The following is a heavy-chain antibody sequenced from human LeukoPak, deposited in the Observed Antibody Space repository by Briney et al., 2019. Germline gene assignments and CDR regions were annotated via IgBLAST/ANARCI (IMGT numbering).Heavy chain of an antibody. CDR1: GGTFSSYA. J-gene: IGHJ6*04. D-gene: IGHD3-10*01. CDR2: IIPIFGTA. CDR3: VTRVRGVIERSGMDV. V-gene: IGHV1-69*06. Sequence: EASVNVSCKASGGTFSSYALSWVRQAPGQGLEWMGGIIPIFGTANYAQKFQGRVTITADKSTSTAYMELSSLRSEDTAVYYCVTRVRGVIERSGMDVWGKGTTVTVSS.